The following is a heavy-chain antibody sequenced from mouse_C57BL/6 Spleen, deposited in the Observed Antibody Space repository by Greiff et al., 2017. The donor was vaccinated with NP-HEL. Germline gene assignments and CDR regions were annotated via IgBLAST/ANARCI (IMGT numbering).Heavy chain of an antibody. CDR1: GYTFTDYE. Sequence: QVQLKESGAELVRPGASVTLSCKASGYTFTDYEMHWVKQTPVHGLEWIGAIDPETGGTAYNQKFKGKAILTADKSSSTAYMELRSLTSEDSAVYYCTRWGYGSSYGFAYWGQGTLVTVSA. D-gene: IGHD1-1*01. CDR3: TRWGYGSSYGFAY. V-gene: IGHV1-15*01. J-gene: IGHJ3*01. CDR2: IDPETGGT.